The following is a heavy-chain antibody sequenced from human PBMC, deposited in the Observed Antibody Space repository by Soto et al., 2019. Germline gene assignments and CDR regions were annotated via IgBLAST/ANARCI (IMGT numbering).Heavy chain of an antibody. Sequence: SETMSLTSAVDGGTFSGYYWSWIRQNPGKGLEWIGDINHSGSTNYNPSLKSRVTISIDTSKTQFSLKMNSVTAADTAVYFCGGQDYGAKGYYFENWGQGALVTVSS. CDR3: GGQDYGAKGYYFEN. CDR1: GGTFSGYY. V-gene: IGHV4-34*08. D-gene: IGHD4-17*01. CDR2: INHSGST. J-gene: IGHJ4*02.